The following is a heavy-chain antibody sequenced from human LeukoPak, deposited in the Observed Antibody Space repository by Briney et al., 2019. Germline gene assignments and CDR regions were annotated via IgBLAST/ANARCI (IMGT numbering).Heavy chain of an antibody. V-gene: IGHV3-23*01. CDR2: ISGSGGST. D-gene: IGHD6-13*01. Sequence: AGGSLRLSCAASGFTFSSYAMSWVRQAPGKGLEWVSAISGSGGSTYYADSVKGRFTISRDNSKNSLYLQMNSLRAEDTAVYYCARSSSSWYYQYYYYMDVWGKGTTVTVSS. CDR1: GFTFSSYA. CDR3: ARSSSSWYYQYYYYMDV. J-gene: IGHJ6*03.